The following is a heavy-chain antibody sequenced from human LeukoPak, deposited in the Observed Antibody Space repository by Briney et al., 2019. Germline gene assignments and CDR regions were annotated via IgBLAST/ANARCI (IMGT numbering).Heavy chain of an antibody. V-gene: IGHV1-69*01. CDR3: ARRGSIAAAGMDWFDP. J-gene: IGHJ5*02. Sequence: SVTVSCTASGGTFSSYAISWVRQAPGQGLEWMGGIIPIFGTANYAQKFQGRVTITADESTSTAYMELSSLRSEDTAVHYCARRGSIAAAGMDWFDPWGQGTLVTVSS. D-gene: IGHD6-13*01. CDR1: GGTFSSYA. CDR2: IIPIFGTA.